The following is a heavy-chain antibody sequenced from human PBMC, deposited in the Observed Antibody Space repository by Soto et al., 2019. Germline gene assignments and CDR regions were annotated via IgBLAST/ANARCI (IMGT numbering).Heavy chain of an antibody. D-gene: IGHD3-10*01. CDR1: GFNFGTHG. CDR2: VSDTGAEI. J-gene: IGHJ5*02. CDR3: AALLFA. Sequence: EVEVLESGGGVVQPGGSLSLSCTASGFNFGTHGMNWFRQAPGKGLEWVSSVSDTGAEIEYADSEKGRFTVYRDNSQNMVYLQMSDLRLEDTAMYYCAALLFAWGQGTLVTVSS. V-gene: IGHV3-23*01.